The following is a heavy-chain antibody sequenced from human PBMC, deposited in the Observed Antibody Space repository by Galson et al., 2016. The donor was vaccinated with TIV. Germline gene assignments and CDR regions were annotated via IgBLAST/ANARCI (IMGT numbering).Heavy chain of an antibody. CDR2: INGDGSST. CDR1: GFTFSNFW. Sequence: SLRLSCAASGFTFSNFWIHWVRQSPGKGPVWVSRINGDGSSTTYADSVKGRFTISRDNAENTLYLQMNSLRVDDTAVYYCARAGDWLGVYGLDVWGQGTTVTVSS. CDR3: ARAGDWLGVYGLDV. V-gene: IGHV3-74*01. J-gene: IGHJ6*02. D-gene: IGHD3/OR15-3a*01.